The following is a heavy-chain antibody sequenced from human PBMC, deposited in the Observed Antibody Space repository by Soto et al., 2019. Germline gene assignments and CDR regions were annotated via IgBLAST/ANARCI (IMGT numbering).Heavy chain of an antibody. CDR3: GRLGPHGTRGEWIDP. V-gene: IGHV1-69*11. D-gene: IGHD1-1*01. CDR2: IIPILGTA. J-gene: IGHJ5*02. Sequence: QVQLVQSGAEVKKPGSSVKVSCKASGGTFSNFPISWVRQAPGQGLEWMGGIIPILGTANYAQKFQGRVTISADESLSTAYMELSSLRSEDTAFYYCGRLGPHGTRGEWIDPWGQGTLVTVSS. CDR1: GGTFSNFP.